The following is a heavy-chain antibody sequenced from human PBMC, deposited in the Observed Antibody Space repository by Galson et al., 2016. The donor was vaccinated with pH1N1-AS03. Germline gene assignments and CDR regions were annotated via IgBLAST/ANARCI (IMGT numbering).Heavy chain of an antibody. J-gene: IGHJ4*02. CDR1: GGSISSSPYY. D-gene: IGHD1-26*01. CDR2: VYYLGAT. Sequence: LSLTCTVSGGSISSSPYYWGWVRQPPGKGLGWIGTVYYLGATYYSPSLRSRVTISIDTSKNQFSLNLNSVTAADTAVYYCARHVSGSYPNNLDYWGQGTLVIVSS. V-gene: IGHV4-39*07. CDR3: ARHVSGSYPNNLDY.